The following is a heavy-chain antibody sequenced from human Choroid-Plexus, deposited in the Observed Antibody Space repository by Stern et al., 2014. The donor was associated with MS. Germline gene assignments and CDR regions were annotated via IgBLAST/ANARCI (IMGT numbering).Heavy chain of an antibody. CDR1: GFTFGSCA. J-gene: IGHJ5*02. CDR2: LSYDGSNK. Sequence: VQLVESGGGVDQPGRPLRLSCVASGFTFGSCAMHWVRQAPGKGLEWVAGLSYDGSNKYYADSVKGRFTISRDNSQSTLYMQMSSLRPEDTAVYYCAKDRQYLTYFFDHWGQGSLVTVSS. CDR3: AKDRQYLTYFFDH. D-gene: IGHD2/OR15-2a*01. V-gene: IGHV3-30*18.